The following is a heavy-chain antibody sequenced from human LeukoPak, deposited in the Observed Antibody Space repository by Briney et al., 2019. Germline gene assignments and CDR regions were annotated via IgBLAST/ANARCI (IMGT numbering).Heavy chain of an antibody. CDR3: ARDWNYYDSSGYYPFFDY. CDR2: IYYSGST. Sequence: SETLSLTCTVSGGSISSSSYYWGWIRQPPGMGLGWIGSIYYSGSTYYNPSLKSRVTISVDTSKNQFSLKLSSVTAADTAVYYCARDWNYYDSSGYYPFFDYWGQGTLVTVSS. CDR1: GGSISSSSYY. D-gene: IGHD3-22*01. J-gene: IGHJ4*02. V-gene: IGHV4-39*07.